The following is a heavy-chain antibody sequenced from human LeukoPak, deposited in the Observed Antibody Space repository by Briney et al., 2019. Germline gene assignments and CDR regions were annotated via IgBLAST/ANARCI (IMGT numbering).Heavy chain of an antibody. CDR1: GFTFSSYS. CDR2: ISSSSSYR. D-gene: IGHD5-18*01. J-gene: IGHJ4*02. V-gene: IGHV3-21*01. Sequence: GGSLRLSCAASGFTFSSYSMNWVRQAPGKGLEWVSSISSSSSYRYYADSAKGRFTISRDNAKNSLYLQMNSLRAEDTAVYYCARDSHSYGYLDYWGQGTLVTVSS. CDR3: ARDSHSYGYLDY.